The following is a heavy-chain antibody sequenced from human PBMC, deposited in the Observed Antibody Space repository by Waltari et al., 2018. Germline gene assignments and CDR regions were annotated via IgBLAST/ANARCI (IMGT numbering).Heavy chain of an antibody. CDR3: ASLPTYSGSWDY. J-gene: IGHJ4*02. Sequence: QVQLVESGGGVVQPGRSLRLSCAASGFTFRSSALPWVRQAPGKGLEWVAVISYDGSNKYYADSVKGRFTISRDNSKNTLYLQMNSLRAEDTAVYYCASLPTYSGSWDYWGQGTLVTVSS. V-gene: IGHV3-30*01. D-gene: IGHD1-26*01. CDR2: ISYDGSNK. CDR1: GFTFRSSA.